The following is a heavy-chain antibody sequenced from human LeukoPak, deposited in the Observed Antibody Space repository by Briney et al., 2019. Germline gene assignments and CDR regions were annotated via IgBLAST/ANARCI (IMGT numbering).Heavy chain of an antibody. D-gene: IGHD5-12*01. V-gene: IGHV3-23*01. Sequence: PGGSLRLSCAASGFTFSGYAMSWVRQAPGKGLEWVSSISASAGTTYYADSVKGRFTISRDNSKNTLDLQMNSLRAEDTAVYYCAKDPASYEYYCDYWGQGTLVTVSS. J-gene: IGHJ4*02. CDR3: AKDPASYEYYCDY. CDR1: GFTFSGYA. CDR2: ISASAGTT.